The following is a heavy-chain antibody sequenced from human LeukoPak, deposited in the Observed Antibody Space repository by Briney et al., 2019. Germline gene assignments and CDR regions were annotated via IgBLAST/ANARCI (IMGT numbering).Heavy chain of an antibody. J-gene: IGHJ5*02. CDR2: ISNDGGGT. D-gene: IGHD3-22*01. CDR1: EFMCNNYG. V-gene: IGHV3-23*01. Sequence: QTGGTLLFTCAASEFMCNNYGLIWVREAPGNGLEWVSAISNDGGGTNYADFVKGRFTISRGNSKNTLFLQMNSLRAEDTALHYCAKGSSGYFVDLWGQGTLVTVSS. CDR3: AKGSSGYFVDL.